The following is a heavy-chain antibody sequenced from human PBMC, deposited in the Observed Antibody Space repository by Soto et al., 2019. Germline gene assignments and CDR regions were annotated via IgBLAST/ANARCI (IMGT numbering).Heavy chain of an antibody. D-gene: IGHD5-18*01. J-gene: IGHJ5*02. V-gene: IGHV4-59*08. CDR2: IYYSGST. Sequence: SETLSLTCTVSGGSISSYYWSWIRQPPGKGLEWIGYIYYSGSTYYNPSLKSRATISVDTSKNQFSLKLSSVTAADTAVYYCARQDTAMVTGFDPWGQGTLVNGSS. CDR3: ARQDTAMVTGFDP. CDR1: GGSISSYY.